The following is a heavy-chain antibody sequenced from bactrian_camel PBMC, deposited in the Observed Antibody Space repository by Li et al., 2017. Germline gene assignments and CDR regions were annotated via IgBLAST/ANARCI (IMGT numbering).Heavy chain of an antibody. CDR3: AEGRGSRGEHCYSLNY. V-gene: IGHV3S10*01. CDR2: IDDYGGT. D-gene: IGHD6*01. J-gene: IGHJ4*01. Sequence: DVQLVESGGGSVQAGGSLRLSCVGTAYTLSRKCMTWFRRPPGKEREGVAAIDDYGGTRYADSVKGRFTISQDSARNAVYLQMNNLQPEDTATYYCAEGRGSRGEHCYSLNYWGQGTQVTVS. CDR1: AYTLSRKC.